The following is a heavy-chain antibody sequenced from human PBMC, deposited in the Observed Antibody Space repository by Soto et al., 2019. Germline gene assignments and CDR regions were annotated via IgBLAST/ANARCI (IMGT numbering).Heavy chain of an antibody. Sequence: ASVKVSCKASGYTFTSYAMHWVRQAPGQRLEWMGWINAGNGNTKYSQKFQGRVTIARDTSASTAYMELSSLRSEDTAVYYCARAWVVVTAPDYWGQGTLVTVSS. CDR3: ARAWVVVTAPDY. D-gene: IGHD2-21*02. CDR2: INAGNGNT. CDR1: GYTFTSYA. J-gene: IGHJ4*02. V-gene: IGHV1-3*01.